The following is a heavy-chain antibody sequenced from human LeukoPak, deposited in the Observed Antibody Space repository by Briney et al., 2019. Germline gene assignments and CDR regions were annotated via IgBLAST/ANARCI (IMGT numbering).Heavy chain of an antibody. CDR1: GSTLTELS. D-gene: IGHD3-22*01. J-gene: IGHJ3*02. V-gene: IGHV1-24*01. Sequence: ASVKVTCKVSGSTLTELSMHWVRQAPGKGLEWMGGFDPEDGETIYAQKFQGRVTMTEDTSTDTAYMELSSLRSEDTVVYYCATDSSGYHDAFDIWGQGTMVTVSS. CDR3: ATDSSGYHDAFDI. CDR2: FDPEDGET.